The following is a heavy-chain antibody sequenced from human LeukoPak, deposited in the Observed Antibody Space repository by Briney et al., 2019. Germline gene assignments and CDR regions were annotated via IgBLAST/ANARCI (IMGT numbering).Heavy chain of an antibody. D-gene: IGHD6-13*01. Sequence: SETLSPTCTVSGGSISTSSYYWGWIRQPPGKGLEWIGSIYYSGSTYYNPSLKSRVTISVDTSKNQFSLKLSSVTAADTAVYYCASSSWYELSFDYWGQGTLVTVSS. V-gene: IGHV4-39*07. J-gene: IGHJ4*02. CDR1: GGSISTSSYY. CDR2: IYYSGST. CDR3: ASSSWYELSFDY.